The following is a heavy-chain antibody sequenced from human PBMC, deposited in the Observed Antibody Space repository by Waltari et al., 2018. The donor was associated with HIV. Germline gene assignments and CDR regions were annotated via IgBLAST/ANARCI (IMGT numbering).Heavy chain of an antibody. CDR2: IDGSGTKS. J-gene: IGHJ4*02. CDR3: AKAFYEDTAYYYDF. V-gene: IGHV3-23*01. D-gene: IGHD3-22*01. Sequence: YAITWVRQSPERGLEWVAAIDGSGTKSFYADSVKGRFTLSRDNSKNTVFLQMNSLRAADTAIYYCAKAFYEDTAYYYDFWGRGTRVTVSS. CDR1: YA.